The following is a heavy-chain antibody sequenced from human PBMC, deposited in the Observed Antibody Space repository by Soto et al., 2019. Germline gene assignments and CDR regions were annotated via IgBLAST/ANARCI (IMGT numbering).Heavy chain of an antibody. CDR2: IKKDGSER. V-gene: IGHV3-7*01. CDR3: ATVTTWKFYYYYMDV. J-gene: IGHJ6*03. D-gene: IGHD4-17*01. Sequence: GGSLRLSCAASEFTFTTYWMNWVRQAPGKGLEWVANIKKDGSERYYADFVKGRFTISRDNAKNPLFLQMSRLRAEDSAVYYCATVTTWKFYYYYMDVWGKGTTVTVSS. CDR1: EFTFTTYW.